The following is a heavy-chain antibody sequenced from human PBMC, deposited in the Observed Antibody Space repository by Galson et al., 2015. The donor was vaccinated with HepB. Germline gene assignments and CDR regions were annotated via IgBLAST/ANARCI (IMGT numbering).Heavy chain of an antibody. V-gene: IGHV3-48*04. Sequence: SLRLSCAASGFTFSSYSMNWVRQAPGKGLEWVSYISSSSSTIYYADSVKGRFTISRDNAKNSLYLQMNSLRAEDTAVYYCARDDNTSPTMFCSGGSCQVYCYYYYGMDVWGQGTTVTVSS. D-gene: IGHD2-15*01. CDR1: GFTFSSYS. CDR3: ARDDNTSPTMFCSGGSCQVYCYYYYGMDV. CDR2: ISSSSSTI. J-gene: IGHJ6*02.